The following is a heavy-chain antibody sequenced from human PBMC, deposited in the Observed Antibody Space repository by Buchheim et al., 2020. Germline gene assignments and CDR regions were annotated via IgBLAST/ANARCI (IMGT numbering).Heavy chain of an antibody. V-gene: IGHV1-69*02. J-gene: IGHJ6*02. Sequence: QVQLVQSGAEVKKPGSSVKVSCKASGGTFSSYTISWVRQAPGQGLEWMGRIIPILGIANYAQKFQGRVTITADNSTSTAYMELSSLRSEDTAVYYCARVNAIFGVVYYYYGMDVWGQGTT. CDR3: ARVNAIFGVVYYYYGMDV. CDR1: GGTFSSYT. CDR2: IIPILGIA. D-gene: IGHD3-3*01.